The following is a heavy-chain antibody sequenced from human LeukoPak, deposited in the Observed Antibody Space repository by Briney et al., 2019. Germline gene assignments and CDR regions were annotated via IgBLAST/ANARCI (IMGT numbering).Heavy chain of an antibody. J-gene: IGHJ5*02. Sequence: GASLKLSCTASGFTFTTYAMHWVRQAPGKGLEWISLLSYYGSNNYYADSFKGRFTISRDNSKNTPYMQMNSLRADDTAVYYCARTYYYDRSGYYDNWFDHWGQGTLVTVAS. CDR1: GFTFTTYA. V-gene: IGHV3-30-3*01. CDR2: LSYYGSNN. D-gene: IGHD3-22*01. CDR3: ARTYYYDRSGYYDNWFDH.